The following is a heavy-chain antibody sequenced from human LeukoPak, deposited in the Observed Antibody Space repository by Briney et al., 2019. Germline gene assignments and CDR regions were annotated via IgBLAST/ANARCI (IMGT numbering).Heavy chain of an antibody. CDR3: ARRTSNPVGAIDY. J-gene: IGHJ4*02. Sequence: SETLSLTCTVSGGSISISNYYWGWIRQPPGRGLEWIGSISYSGTSYNPSLKSRLTISVDTSKNHFSLNLRSVTAADTAVYYCARRTSNPVGAIDYWGQGTLVTVSS. D-gene: IGHD1-26*01. V-gene: IGHV4-39*02. CDR1: GGSISISNYY. CDR2: ISYSGT.